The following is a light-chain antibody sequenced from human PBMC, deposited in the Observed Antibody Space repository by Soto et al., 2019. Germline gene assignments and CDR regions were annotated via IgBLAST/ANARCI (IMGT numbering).Light chain of an antibody. CDR1: QTINRIY. CDR3: QQYGSSPFT. CDR2: RTS. Sequence: EIVLTQSPGTLSLSPGERATLSCKASQTINRIYVAWYQQKPGQAPRFLIYRTSDRANGSPGRFSGSGSGTDFSLTISRLEPEDVAIYYCQQYGSSPFTFGQGTRLEFK. J-gene: IGKJ5*01. V-gene: IGKV3-20*01.